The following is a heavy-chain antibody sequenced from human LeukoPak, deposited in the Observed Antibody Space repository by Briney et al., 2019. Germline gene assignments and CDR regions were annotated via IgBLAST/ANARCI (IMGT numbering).Heavy chain of an antibody. CDR1: GGSISCYY. CDR2: IYYSGST. V-gene: IGHV4-59*01. Sequence: SETLSLTCAGSGGSISCYYWSWIRQPPGKGLEWIGYIYYSGSTNYNPSLKSRVTMSVDTSKNQFSLKLSSVTAADTAVYYCARLRGNYFPDYWGQGTLVTASP. CDR3: ARLRGNYFPDY. J-gene: IGHJ4*02. D-gene: IGHD4-11*01.